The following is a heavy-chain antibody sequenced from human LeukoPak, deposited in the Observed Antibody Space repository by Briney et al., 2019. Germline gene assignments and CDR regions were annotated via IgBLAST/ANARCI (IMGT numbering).Heavy chain of an antibody. CDR1: GFTFSYYA. CDR2: ISDSGST. J-gene: IGHJ6*02. CDR3: ARAKRGTPLPISYYFYAMDV. V-gene: IGHV3-23*01. Sequence: GGSLRLSCAASGFTFSYYAITWVRQAPGKGLEWVSGISDSGSTHYADSVKGRFTVSRDNSKNTLYLQMTSLRAEDTAVYFCARAKRGTPLPISYYFYAMDVWGQGTTVAVSS. D-gene: IGHD1-1*01.